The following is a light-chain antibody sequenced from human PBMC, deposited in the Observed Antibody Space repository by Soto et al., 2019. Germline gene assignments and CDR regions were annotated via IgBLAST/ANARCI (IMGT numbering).Light chain of an antibody. CDR2: DAS. CDR1: QSVSSR. Sequence: EILMTQSPATLSVSPGERVTLSCRASQSVSSRLAWCQQKPGQPPRLLIYDASTRATGVPARFSGSRSGTDFTLTISGLQSEDFAVYYCLQYNVRPPWTFGQGTKVEI. J-gene: IGKJ1*01. V-gene: IGKV3-15*01. CDR3: LQYNVRPPWT.